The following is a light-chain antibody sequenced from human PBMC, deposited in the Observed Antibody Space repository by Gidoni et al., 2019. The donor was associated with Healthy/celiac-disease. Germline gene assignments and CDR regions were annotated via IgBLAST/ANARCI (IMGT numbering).Light chain of an antibody. J-gene: IGKJ4*01. Sequence: SVGDRVTITCQASQDISNYLNWYQQKPGKAPKLLIYDASNLETGVPSRFSGSGSGTDFTFTISSLQPEDLATYYCQQYDNLPRALTFGGGTKVEIK. CDR3: QQYDNLPRALT. CDR1: QDISNY. CDR2: DAS. V-gene: IGKV1-33*01.